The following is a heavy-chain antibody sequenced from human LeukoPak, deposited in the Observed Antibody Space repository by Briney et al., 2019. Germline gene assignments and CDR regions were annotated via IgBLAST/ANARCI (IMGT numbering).Heavy chain of an antibody. D-gene: IGHD4-17*01. CDR1: GGSISSYY. V-gene: IGHV4-59*01. CDR2: IYYSGST. J-gene: IGHJ6*03. CDR3: ARLGLRYYYYYYMDV. Sequence: SETLSHTCTVSGGSISSYYWSWIRQPPGKGLEWIGYIYYSGSTNYNPSLKSRVTISVDTSKNQFSLKLSSVTAADTAVYYCARLGLRYYYYYYMDVWGKGTTVTVSS.